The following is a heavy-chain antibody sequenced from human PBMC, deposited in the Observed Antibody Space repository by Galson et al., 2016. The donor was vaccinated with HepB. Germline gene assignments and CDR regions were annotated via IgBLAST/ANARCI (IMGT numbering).Heavy chain of an antibody. CDR2: MLYDGSDK. V-gene: IGHV3-30-3*01. D-gene: IGHD3-3*01. Sequence: SLRLSCAASGFSFSNYAMHWVRQAPGKGLEWVAVMLYDGSDKSYADSVEGRFTISRDNAKNTLYLQMNSLGLEDTALYYCSRGEYYDFLWFLDLWCRGTLVTVSS. CDR1: GFSFSNYA. CDR3: SRGEYYDFLWFLDL. J-gene: IGHJ2*01.